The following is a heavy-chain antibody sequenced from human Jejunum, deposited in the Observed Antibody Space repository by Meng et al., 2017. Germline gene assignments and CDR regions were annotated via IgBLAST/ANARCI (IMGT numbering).Heavy chain of an antibody. CDR2: IYYGGTT. J-gene: IGHJ4*02. V-gene: IGHV4-61*01. CDR3: ARGSRGYSYG. D-gene: IGHD5-18*01. CDR1: GGPVSSGSYY. Sequence: QGRLQDSGPGLVRPSEPLSLTCPVSGGPVSSGSYYWSWIRQPPGKGLEWIGYIYYGGTTNYNPSLKSRVTISADTSKNQFSLKLSSVTAADTAVYYCARGSRGYSYGWGQGTLVTVSS.